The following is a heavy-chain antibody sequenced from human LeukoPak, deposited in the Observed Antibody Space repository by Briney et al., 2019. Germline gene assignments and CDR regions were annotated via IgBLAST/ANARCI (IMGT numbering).Heavy chain of an antibody. CDR2: IYYSGST. CDR3: ARGSYDSSGRPF. Sequence: SETLSLTCTVSGGSIRSHYWSWIRQPPGKGLEWIGYIYYSGSTNYNPSLKSRVTISVDTSKNQFSLKLSSGPAAHTGVSYCARGSYDSSGRPFWGQGTLVTASS. V-gene: IGHV4-59*11. J-gene: IGHJ4*02. D-gene: IGHD3-22*01. CDR1: GGSIRSHY.